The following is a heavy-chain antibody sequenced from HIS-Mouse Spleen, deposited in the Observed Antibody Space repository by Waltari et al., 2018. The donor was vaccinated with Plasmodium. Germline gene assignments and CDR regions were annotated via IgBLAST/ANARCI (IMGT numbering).Heavy chain of an antibody. CDR3: ARSLGIASSYGYFDL. V-gene: IGHV4-38-2*02. Sequence: QVQLQESGPGLVKPSETLSLTCTVSGYSISSGYYWGWIRQPPGKGLEWIGSIYHSGSTDDNPSRKSRGTISVDTTKNQFSLKLSSVTAADTAVYYCARSLGIASSYGYFDLWGRGTLVTVSS. D-gene: IGHD2-15*01. CDR2: IYHSGST. CDR1: GYSISSGYY. J-gene: IGHJ2*01.